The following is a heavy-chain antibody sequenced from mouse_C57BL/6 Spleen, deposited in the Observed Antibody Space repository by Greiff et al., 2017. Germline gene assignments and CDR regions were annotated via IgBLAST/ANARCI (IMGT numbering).Heavy chain of an antibody. J-gene: IGHJ4*01. Sequence: EVKLQESGGGLVQPKGSLKLSCAASGFSFNTYAMNWVRQAPGKGLEWVARIRSKSNNYATYYADSVKDRFTISRDDSESMLYLQMNNLKTEDTAMYYCVRRTGYYAMDYWGQGTSVTVSS. CDR2: IRSKSNNYAT. D-gene: IGHD4-1*01. V-gene: IGHV10-1*01. CDR3: VRRTGYYAMDY. CDR1: GFSFNTYA.